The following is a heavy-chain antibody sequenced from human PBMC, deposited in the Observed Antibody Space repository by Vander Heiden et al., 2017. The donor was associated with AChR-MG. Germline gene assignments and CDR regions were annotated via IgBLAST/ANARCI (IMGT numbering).Heavy chain of an antibody. D-gene: IGHD2-15*01. J-gene: IGHJ3*02. CDR3: ARGKLVVAATGAFDI. Sequence: QVQLQESGPGLVTPSETLSLTCTVSGGPISSFYWSWIRQPPGKGLEWIGYIYYSGSTNDNPSLKSRVTISVDTSKNQFSLKLSSVTAADTAVYYCARGKLVVAATGAFDIWGQGTMVTVSS. V-gene: IGHV4-59*01. CDR1: GGPISSFY. CDR2: IYYSGST.